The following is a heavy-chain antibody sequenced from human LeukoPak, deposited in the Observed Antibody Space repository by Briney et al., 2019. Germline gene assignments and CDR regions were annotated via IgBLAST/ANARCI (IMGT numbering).Heavy chain of an antibody. V-gene: IGHV4-34*01. CDR1: GGSFSGYY. J-gene: IGHJ6*02. CDR2: INHSGST. D-gene: IGHD4-17*01. Sequence: PSETLSLTCAVYGGSFSGYYWSWIRQPPGKGLEWIGEINHSGSTNYNPPLKSRVTISVDTSKNQFSLKLSSVTAADTAVYYCASLLRPYYYYGMDVWGQGTTVTVSS. CDR3: ASLLRPYYYYGMDV.